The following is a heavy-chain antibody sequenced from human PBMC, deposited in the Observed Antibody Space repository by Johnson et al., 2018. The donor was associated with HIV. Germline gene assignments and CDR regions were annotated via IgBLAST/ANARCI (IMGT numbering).Heavy chain of an antibody. V-gene: IGHV3-66*01. CDR1: GFTFSSNY. CDR2: IYSGGST. Sequence: VQLVESGGGVVQPGRSLRLSCAASGFTFSSNYMSWVRQAPGKGLEWVSVIYSGGSTYYADSVKGRFTISRDNSKNTLYLQMNSLRAEDTAVYYCARSTVTTFIVFDIWGQGTMVTVSS. D-gene: IGHD4-17*01. J-gene: IGHJ3*02. CDR3: ARSTVTTFIVFDI.